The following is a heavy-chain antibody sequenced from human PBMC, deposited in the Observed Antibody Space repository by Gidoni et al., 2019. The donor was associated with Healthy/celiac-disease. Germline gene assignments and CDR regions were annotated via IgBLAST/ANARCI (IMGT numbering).Heavy chain of an antibody. CDR3: ARVGLAVAGSGYFDL. Sequence: EVRLVDSGGRWVLPGGHLRPPCPASVFPFCSYDMNWVRQAPGKGLEWVSYISSSGSTIYYADSVKGRFTISRDNAKNSLYLQMNSLRSEDTAVYYCARVGLAVAGSGYFDLWGRGTLVTVSS. CDR2: ISSSGSTI. J-gene: IGHJ2*01. D-gene: IGHD6-19*01. CDR1: VFPFCSYD. V-gene: IGHV3-48*03.